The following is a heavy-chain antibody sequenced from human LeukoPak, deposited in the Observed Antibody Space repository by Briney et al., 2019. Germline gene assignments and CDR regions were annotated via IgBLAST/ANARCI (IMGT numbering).Heavy chain of an antibody. V-gene: IGHV7-4-1*02. CDR3: ARGIGYCSDFSCHLDP. CDR1: GYTFTSNA. Sequence: ASVKVSCKASGYTFTSNALNWVRQSPGQGLEWMGWIDTDSGNPTYAQGFTGRFVFSLDTSVSTAYLQINSLEAEDTAMYYCARGIGYCSDFSCHLDPWGQGTLVTVSS. J-gene: IGHJ5*02. D-gene: IGHD2-15*01. CDR2: IDTDSGNP.